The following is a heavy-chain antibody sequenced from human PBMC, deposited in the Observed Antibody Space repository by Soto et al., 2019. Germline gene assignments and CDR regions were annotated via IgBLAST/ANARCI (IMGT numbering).Heavy chain of an antibody. J-gene: IGHJ3*02. CDR2: INAGDGNA. CDR1: GYTFTTFA. V-gene: IGHV1-3*01. D-gene: IGHD3-3*01. CDR3: ARGVVMGAFDI. Sequence: GASVKVSCKASGYTFTTFAIHWVRQAPGQRLEWMGWINAGDGNAKYSQKFQGRVTISRDTSASIAYMEVSSLTSEDTAVYYCARGVVMGAFDIWGQGTTVTVSS.